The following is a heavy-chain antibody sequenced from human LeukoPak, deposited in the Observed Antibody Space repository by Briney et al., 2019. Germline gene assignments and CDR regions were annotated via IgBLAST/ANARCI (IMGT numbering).Heavy chain of an antibody. CDR3: ARDIQLST. D-gene: IGHD5-24*01. Sequence: GGSLRLSCAASGFTFSTFSMNWVRQAPGKGLEWVSLISFSGGSTYYADSVKGRFTISRDNSKDTLYLQMNSLRAEDTAIYYCARDIQLSTWGLGTMVTVSS. V-gene: IGHV3-23*01. CDR1: GFTFSTFS. CDR2: ISFSGGST. J-gene: IGHJ3*01.